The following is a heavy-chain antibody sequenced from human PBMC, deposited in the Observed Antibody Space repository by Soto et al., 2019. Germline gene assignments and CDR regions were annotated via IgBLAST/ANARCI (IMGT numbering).Heavy chain of an antibody. CDR3: ARAMITFGGVIVIRHFGY. D-gene: IGHD3-16*02. CDR2: IIPIFGTA. V-gene: IGHV1-69*01. J-gene: IGHJ4*02. Sequence: QVQLVQSGAEVKKPGSSVKVSCKASGGTFSSYAISWVRQAPGQGLEWMGGIIPIFGTANYAQKFQGRVTITADESTSTAYMELSSLRSEDTAVYYCARAMITFGGVIVIRHFGYWGQGTLVTVSS. CDR1: GGTFSSYA.